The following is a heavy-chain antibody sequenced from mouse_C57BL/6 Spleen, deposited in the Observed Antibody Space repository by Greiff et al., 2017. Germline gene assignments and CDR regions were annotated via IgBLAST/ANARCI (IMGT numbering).Heavy chain of an antibody. J-gene: IGHJ2*01. CDR1: GYTFTDYN. D-gene: IGHD2-4*01. CDR2: INPNNGGT. Sequence: EVQLQQSGPELVKPGASVKIPCKASGYTFTDYNMDWVKQSHGKSLEWIGDINPNNGGTIYNQKFKGKATLTVDKSSSTAYMELRSLTSEDTAVYYCARHDYDGYYFDYWGQGTTLTVSS. V-gene: IGHV1-18*01. CDR3: ARHDYDGYYFDY.